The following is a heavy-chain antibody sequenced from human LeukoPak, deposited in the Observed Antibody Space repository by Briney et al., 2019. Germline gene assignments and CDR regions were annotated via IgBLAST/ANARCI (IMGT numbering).Heavy chain of an antibody. Sequence: SETLSLTCTVSGGSISSSYCYWGWTRQPPGKGLEWIANIYYSGSTYYNPSLKSRVTISVDRSKNQFSLKLSSVTAADTAVYYCARESYGMFDYWGQGTLVTVSS. CDR2: IYYSGST. CDR3: ARESYGMFDY. CDR1: GGSISSSYCY. J-gene: IGHJ4*02. D-gene: IGHD5-18*01. V-gene: IGHV4-39*07.